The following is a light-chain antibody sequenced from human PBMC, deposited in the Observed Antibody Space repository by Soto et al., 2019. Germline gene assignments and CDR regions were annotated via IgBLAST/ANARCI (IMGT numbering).Light chain of an antibody. J-gene: IGLJ1*01. CDR1: SSDVGGYNY. CDR3: SSYTSSSTGV. Sequence: QSAVTQPASVSGSPGQSITIPCTGTSSDVGGYNYVSWYQQHPGKAPKLMIYEVSNRPSGVSNRFSGSKSGNTASLTISGLQAEDEADYYCSSYTSSSTGVFGTGTKVTVL. CDR2: EVS. V-gene: IGLV2-14*01.